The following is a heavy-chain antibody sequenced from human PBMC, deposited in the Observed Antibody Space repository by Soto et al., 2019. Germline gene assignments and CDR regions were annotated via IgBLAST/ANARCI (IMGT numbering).Heavy chain of an antibody. J-gene: IGHJ6*02. V-gene: IGHV2-5*02. CDR3: VRNWRYYAGDYSYGMDA. D-gene: IGHD1-26*01. CDR1: GFSLNTGGVG. Sequence: ITLKESGPTLVKPTQTLTLTCTFSGFSLNTGGVGVGWVRQPRGKAMEWLALIYWDDDERYRPSLRSRLNITXHXXXNXRVLTMTNMDPEDTATYYRVRNWRYYAGDYSYGMDAWGQGTTVTVSS. CDR2: IYWDDDE.